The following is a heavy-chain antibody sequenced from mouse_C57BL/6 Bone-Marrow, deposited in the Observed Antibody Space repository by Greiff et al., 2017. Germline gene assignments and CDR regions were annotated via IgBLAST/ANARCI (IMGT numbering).Heavy chain of an antibody. J-gene: IGHJ2*01. Sequence: VKLLESGPGLVQPSPSLSISCTASGFSFTSYGVHWVRQSPGKGLEWLGVIWSGGSTDYNAAFISRLDIRNDNSKSHVFCNMNSLQADDTAICYCARRDYWGQGTTLTVSS. CDR3: ARRDY. V-gene: IGHV2-2*01. CDR2: IWSGGST. CDR1: GFSFTSYG.